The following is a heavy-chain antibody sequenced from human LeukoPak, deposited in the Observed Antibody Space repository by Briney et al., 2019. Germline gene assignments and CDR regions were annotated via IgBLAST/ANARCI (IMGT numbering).Heavy chain of an antibody. D-gene: IGHD6-19*01. CDR3: ARFRSSGWVYFDY. CDR2: ISSSSSYT. Sequence: LSLTCAVYGGSFSGYYWSWIRQAPGKGLEWVSYISSSSSYTNYADSVKGRFTISRDNAKNSLYLQMNSLRAEDTAVYYCARFRSSGWVYFDYWGQGTLVTVSS. J-gene: IGHJ4*02. V-gene: IGHV3-11*03. CDR1: GGSFSGYY.